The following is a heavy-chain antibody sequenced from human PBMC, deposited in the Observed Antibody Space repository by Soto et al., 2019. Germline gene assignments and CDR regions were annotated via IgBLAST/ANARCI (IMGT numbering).Heavy chain of an antibody. Sequence: SETLSLTCAVYGGSFSGYSWSWIRQPPGKGMEWIGEINHSGSTNNNPSLKRRVTISVDTSKNQLSLKLSAVTAADTAVYYCARGRVGLREIDYWGQGSLVTVSS. CDR1: GGSFSGYS. D-gene: IGHD3-10*01. CDR3: ARGRVGLREIDY. V-gene: IGHV4-34*01. J-gene: IGHJ4*02. CDR2: INHSGST.